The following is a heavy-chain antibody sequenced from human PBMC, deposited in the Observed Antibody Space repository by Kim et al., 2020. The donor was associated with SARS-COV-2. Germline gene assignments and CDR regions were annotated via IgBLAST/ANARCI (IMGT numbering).Heavy chain of an antibody. J-gene: IGHJ4*02. D-gene: IGHD3-3*01. CDR3: ARTYYDFWSGYYTDFDY. CDR1: GGSISSSSYY. CDR2: IYYSGST. V-gene: IGHV4-39*01. Sequence: SETLSLTCTVSGGSISSSSYYWGWIRQPPGKGLEWIGSIYYSGSTYYNPSLKSRVTISVDTSKNQFSLKLSSVTAADTAVYYCARTYYDFWSGYYTDFDYLGQGTLVTVSS.